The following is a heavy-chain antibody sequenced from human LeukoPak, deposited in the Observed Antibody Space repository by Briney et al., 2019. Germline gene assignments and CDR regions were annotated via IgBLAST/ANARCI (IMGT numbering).Heavy chain of an antibody. CDR1: GFTFGDYA. Sequence: GGSLRLSCTASGFTFGDYAMSWFRQAPGKGLEWVGFIRSKAYGATTEYAASVKGRFTISRDDSKSIAYLQMNSLKTEDTAVYYCTRDRGDTAMVLTDYWGQGTLVTVSS. D-gene: IGHD5-18*01. V-gene: IGHV3-49*03. CDR3: TRDRGDTAMVLTDY. J-gene: IGHJ4*02. CDR2: IRSKAYGATT.